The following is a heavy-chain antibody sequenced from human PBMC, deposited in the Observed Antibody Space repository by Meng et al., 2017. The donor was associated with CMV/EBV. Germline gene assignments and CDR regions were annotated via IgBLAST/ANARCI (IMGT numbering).Heavy chain of an antibody. CDR2: INSDGSST. CDR1: GFTFSSYW. J-gene: IGHJ6*02. D-gene: IGHD6-6*01. V-gene: IGHV3-74*01. Sequence: GESLKISCAASGFTFSSYWMHWVRQAPGKGLVWISRINSDGSSTSYADSVKGRFTISRDNAKNTLYLQMNSLRAEDTAVYYCARGLYSSSSGYYYGMDVWGQGTTVTVSS. CDR3: ARGLYSSSSGYYYGMDV.